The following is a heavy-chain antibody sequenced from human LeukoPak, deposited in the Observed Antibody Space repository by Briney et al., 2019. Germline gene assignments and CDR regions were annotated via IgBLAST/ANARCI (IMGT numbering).Heavy chain of an antibody. D-gene: IGHD1-26*01. CDR3: VRLGGNYEY. J-gene: IGHJ4*02. Sequence: PGGSLRLSCAASGLPFSSYWMHWVRQAPGEGLVWVSVIIPDGSSTTYADSVKGRFTISRDHAKNTLYLQMNSLRAEDTAIYYCVRLGGNYEYWGQGTLVTVSS. CDR1: GLPFSSYW. CDR2: IIPDGSST. V-gene: IGHV3-74*01.